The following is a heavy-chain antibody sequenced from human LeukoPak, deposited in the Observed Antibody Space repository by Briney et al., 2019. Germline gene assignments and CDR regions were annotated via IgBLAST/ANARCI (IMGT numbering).Heavy chain of an antibody. CDR3: ARGTISPYYYDSSGYAY. V-gene: IGHV1-18*01. CDR2: ISAYNGNT. Sequence: ASVKVSCKASGYTFTSYGMSWVRQSPGQGLEWMGWISAYNGNTNYAQKLQGRVTMTTDTSTSTAYMELRSLRSDDAAVYYCARGTISPYYYDSSGYAYWGQGTLVTVSS. CDR1: GYTFTSYG. J-gene: IGHJ4*02. D-gene: IGHD3-22*01.